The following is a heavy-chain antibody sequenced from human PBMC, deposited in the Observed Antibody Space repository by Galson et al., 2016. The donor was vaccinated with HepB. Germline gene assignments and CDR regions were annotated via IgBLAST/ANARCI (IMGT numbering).Heavy chain of an antibody. CDR3: VRVGVASAGYPFDS. D-gene: IGHD6-13*01. Sequence: SLRLSCAASGFTFRSYTMSWVRQAPGKRLGWVSAISGSGVGTYYADSVKGRFTISRDNSKNTLYLQMNSLKTEDTAVYYCVRVGVASAGYPFDSWGQGTLVTVSS. CDR2: ISGSGVGT. J-gene: IGHJ4*02. V-gene: IGHV3-23*01. CDR1: GFTFRSYT.